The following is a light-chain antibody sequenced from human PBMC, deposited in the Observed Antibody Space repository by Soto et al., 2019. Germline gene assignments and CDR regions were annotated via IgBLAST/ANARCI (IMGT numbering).Light chain of an antibody. CDR2: DVD. J-gene: IGLJ1*01. CDR3: SSFSYSSTPNYV. Sequence: HSALTQPASVSGSPGQSITISCTGTSSDVGGYNYVSWYQQHPGKAPKLIIYDVDNRPSGISSRFSGSKSGNTASLTISGLQAEDEADYYYSSFSYSSTPNYVFGTGTKVTVL. CDR1: SSDVGGYNY. V-gene: IGLV2-14*01.